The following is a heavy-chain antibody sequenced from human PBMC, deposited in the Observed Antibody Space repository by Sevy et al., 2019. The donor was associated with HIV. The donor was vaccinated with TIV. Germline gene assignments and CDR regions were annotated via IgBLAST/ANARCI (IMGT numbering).Heavy chain of an antibody. Sequence: GGSLRLSCTASGFTFSRYAMNWVRQAPGKGLEWVAVISSDGRNKYYADSVKGRFTISRDNSKNTLYLQMNSLRSEDTAMYYCARDKGESSSSFLGELSHWGQGTLVTVSS. CDR3: ARDKGESSSSFLGELSH. V-gene: IGHV3-30*04. CDR2: ISSDGRNK. D-gene: IGHD3-16*02. CDR1: GFTFSRYA. J-gene: IGHJ4*02.